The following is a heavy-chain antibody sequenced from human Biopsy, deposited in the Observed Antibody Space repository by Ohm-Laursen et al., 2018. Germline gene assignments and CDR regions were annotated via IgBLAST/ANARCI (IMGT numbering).Heavy chain of an antibody. D-gene: IGHD6-13*01. CDR1: GFSLSARGMC. CDR2: VDWDDYK. Sequence: TQTLTLTSSFSGFSLSARGMCVSWILQAPGKALEWLARVDWDDYKDYSASLQTKLSISKDTSNDQMVLTVNNVDPADTATYYCARTPILIVSAGLVYRHRRHLQGMDVWGQGTTVTVSS. CDR3: ARTPILIVSAGLVYRHRRHLQGMDV. V-gene: IGHV2-70*11. J-gene: IGHJ6*02.